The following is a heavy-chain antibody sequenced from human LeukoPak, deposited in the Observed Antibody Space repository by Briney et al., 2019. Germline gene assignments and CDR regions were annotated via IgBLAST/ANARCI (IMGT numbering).Heavy chain of an antibody. J-gene: IGHJ5*02. CDR3: ARGAQQLVLVSRPHHNCFDP. CDR1: GFTFSSYE. Sequence: GVSLRLSCAASGFTFSSYEMNWVRQALGKGLEWVSYIPSSGSNIYDEDSVKGRFTISRDNAKNTLYLQVNSLRAEDTAVYYCARGAQQLVLVSRPHHNCFDPWGQGTLVTVSS. V-gene: IGHV3-48*03. CDR2: IPSSGSNI. D-gene: IGHD6-13*01.